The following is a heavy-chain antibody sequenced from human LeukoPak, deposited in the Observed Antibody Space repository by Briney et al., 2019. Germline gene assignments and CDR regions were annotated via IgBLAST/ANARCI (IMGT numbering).Heavy chain of an antibody. CDR1: GFTFSSYA. J-gene: IGHJ4*02. CDR3: AKGSYYDSSGSFYFDY. Sequence: GGSLRLSCAASGFTFSSYAMIWVRQAPGKGLEWVSVSGISGSGDNTYYADSVKGRFTISRDNSKNTLYVQVNSLGTEDTAAYYCAKGSYYDSSGSFYFDYWGQGTLVTVSS. CDR2: ISGSGDNT. D-gene: IGHD3-22*01. V-gene: IGHV3-23*01.